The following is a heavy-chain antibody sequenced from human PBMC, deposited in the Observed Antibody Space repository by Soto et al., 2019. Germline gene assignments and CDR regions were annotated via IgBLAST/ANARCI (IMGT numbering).Heavy chain of an antibody. CDR2: IWYDGSNK. Sequence: QVQLVESGGGVVQPGTSLRLSCTTSGFTFSNHAMHWVRQAPGKGLEWVAQIWYDGSNKYYADSVQGRFTISRDNSRNMVYVQTNSLRVEDTAVYYCARDGQQLAPYALDVWGQGTSVTVSS. D-gene: IGHD6-13*01. V-gene: IGHV3-33*08. J-gene: IGHJ6*02. CDR3: ARDGQQLAPYALDV. CDR1: GFTFSNHA.